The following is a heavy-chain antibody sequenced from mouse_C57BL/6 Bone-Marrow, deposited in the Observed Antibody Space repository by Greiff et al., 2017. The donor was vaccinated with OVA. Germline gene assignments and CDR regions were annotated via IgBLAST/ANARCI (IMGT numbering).Heavy chain of an antibody. CDR2: IDPETGGT. CDR3: TGTWFAY. CDR1: GYTFTDYE. J-gene: IGHJ3*01. V-gene: IGHV1-15*01. Sequence: QVQLKESGAELVRPGASVTLSCKASGYTFTDYEMHWVKQTPVHGLEWIGAIDPETGGTAYNQKFKGKAILTADKSSSTAYMALRSLTSEDSAVYYCTGTWFAYWGQGTLVTVSA.